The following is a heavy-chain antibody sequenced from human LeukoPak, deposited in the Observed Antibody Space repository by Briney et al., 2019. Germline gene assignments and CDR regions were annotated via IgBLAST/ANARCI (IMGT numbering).Heavy chain of an antibody. V-gene: IGHV4-34*01. CDR1: GGSFSGYY. D-gene: IGHD3-22*01. CDR2: INHSGST. Sequence: PSETLSLTCAVYGGSFSGYYWSWIRQPPGKGLEWIGEINHSGSTNYHPSLKSRVTISVDTSTNQFSLKLSSVTASDTTVYYCARLSSGYYDSSGYYYHAFDIWGQGTMVSVSS. J-gene: IGHJ3*02. CDR3: ARLSSGYYDSSGYYYHAFDI.